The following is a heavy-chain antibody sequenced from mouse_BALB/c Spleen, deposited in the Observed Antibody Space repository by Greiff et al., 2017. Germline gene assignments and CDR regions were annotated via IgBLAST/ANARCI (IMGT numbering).Heavy chain of an antibody. CDR3: ARQGTTVVAPFFDY. CDR1: GFAFSSYD. CDR2: ISSGGGST. Sequence: EVQLVESGGGLVKPGGSLKLSCAASGFAFSSYDMSWVRQTPEKRLEWVAYISSGGGSTYYPDTVKGRFTISRDNAKNTLYLQMSSLKSEDTAMYYYARQGTTVVAPFFDYWGQGTTLTVSS. D-gene: IGHD1-1*01. J-gene: IGHJ2*01. V-gene: IGHV5-12-1*01.